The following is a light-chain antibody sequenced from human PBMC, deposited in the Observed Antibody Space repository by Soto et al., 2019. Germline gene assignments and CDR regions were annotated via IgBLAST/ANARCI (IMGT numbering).Light chain of an antibody. Sequence: QSVLTQPASVSGSPGQSITISCTGTSSDVGGFHYVSWYQQHPGKAPKLIISEVSHRPSGVSNRYSGSKSGNTASLTISGLQAEDEADYYWTSYTITCTLGVFGGGTQLTVL. CDR1: SSDVGGFHY. J-gene: IGLJ3*02. V-gene: IGLV2-14*01. CDR2: EVS. CDR3: TSYTITCTLGV.